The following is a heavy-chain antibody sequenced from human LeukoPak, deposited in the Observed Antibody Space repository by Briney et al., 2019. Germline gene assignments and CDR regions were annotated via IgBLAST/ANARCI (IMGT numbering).Heavy chain of an antibody. J-gene: IGHJ5*02. V-gene: IGHV4-39*07. CDR1: GGSITSGGYY. D-gene: IGHD2-15*01. CDR3: ASRVGYCSGGSCYYWFDP. Sequence: MASETLSLTCTVSGGSITSGGYYWGWIRQPPGKGLEWIGHINYSGITYYSPSLQSRVTISVDTSKNQFSPKLSSVTAADTAVYYCASRVGYCSGGSCYYWFDPWGQGTLVTVSS. CDR2: INYSGIT.